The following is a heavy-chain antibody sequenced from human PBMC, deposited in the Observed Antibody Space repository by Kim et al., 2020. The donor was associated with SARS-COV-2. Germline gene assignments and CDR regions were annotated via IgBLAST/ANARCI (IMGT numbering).Heavy chain of an antibody. CDR3: ASCDMAAAVWFDP. CDR2: INPNSGGT. CDR1: GYTFTGYY. Sequence: ASVKVSCKASGYTFTGYYMHWVRQAPGQGLEWMGWINPNSGGTNYAQKFQGRVTMTRDTSISTAYMELSRLRSDDTAVYYCASCDMAAAVWFDPWGQGTLVTVSS. J-gene: IGHJ5*02. D-gene: IGHD6-13*01. V-gene: IGHV1-2*02.